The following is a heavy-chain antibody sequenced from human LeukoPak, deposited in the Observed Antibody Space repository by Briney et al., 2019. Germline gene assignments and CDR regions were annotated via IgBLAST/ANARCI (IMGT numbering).Heavy chain of an antibody. V-gene: IGHV1-2*02. D-gene: IGHD1-26*01. J-gene: IGHJ4*02. CDR2: INPNSGGT. CDR1: GYTFTDYY. CDR3: ARDSRELLSFDY. Sequence: ASVKVSCKASGYTFTDYYMHWVRQAPGQRLEWMGWINPNSGGTDYAQKFQGRVTMTRDTSNSTAYMELSRLRSDDTAVYYCARDSRELLSFDYWGQGTLVTVSS.